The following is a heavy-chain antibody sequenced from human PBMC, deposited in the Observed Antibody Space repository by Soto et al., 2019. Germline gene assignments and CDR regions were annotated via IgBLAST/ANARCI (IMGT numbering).Heavy chain of an antibody. Sequence: SETLSLTCAVYGGSCSGYYWSWIRQPPGKGLEWIGEINHSGSTNYNPSLKSRVTISVDTSKNQFSLKLSSVTAADTAVYYCARGPVPAAMSGSWFDPWGQGTLVTVSS. CDR3: ARGPVPAAMSGSWFDP. D-gene: IGHD2-2*01. V-gene: IGHV4-34*09. CDR1: GGSCSGYY. J-gene: IGHJ5*02. CDR2: INHSGST.